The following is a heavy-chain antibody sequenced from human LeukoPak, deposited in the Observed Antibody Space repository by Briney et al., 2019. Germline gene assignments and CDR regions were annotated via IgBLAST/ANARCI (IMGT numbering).Heavy chain of an antibody. V-gene: IGHV3-21*01. CDR2: ISSSSYI. D-gene: IGHD2-2*01. CDR3: ARVGGYIVVVPAAKGHAFDI. Sequence: GGSLRLSCAASGFTFSSYSMNWVRQAPGKGLEWVSSISSSSYIYYADSVKGRFTISRDNAKNTLYLQMNSLRAEDTAVYYCARVGGYIVVVPAAKGHAFDIWGQGTMVTVSS. J-gene: IGHJ3*02. CDR1: GFTFSSYS.